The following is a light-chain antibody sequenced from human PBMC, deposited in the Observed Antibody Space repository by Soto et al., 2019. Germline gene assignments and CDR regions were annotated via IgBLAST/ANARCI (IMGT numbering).Light chain of an antibody. CDR1: SSNIGAGYA. J-gene: IGLJ1*01. CDR3: QSHDNSLSGFYV. V-gene: IGLV1-40*01. CDR2: GNT. Sequence: QAVVTQPPSVSGAPGQRVTISCTGSSSNIGAGYAVHWYQQLPGTAPKLLIYGNTIRPSGVPDRFSGSRSGTSASLAITGLQAEDEADYYCQSHDNSLSGFYVFGTGTKLTVL.